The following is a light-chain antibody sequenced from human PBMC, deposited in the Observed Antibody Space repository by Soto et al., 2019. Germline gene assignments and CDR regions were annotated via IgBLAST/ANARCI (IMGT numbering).Light chain of an antibody. CDR3: SSYTSSSTYVV. CDR1: SSDVGGYNY. J-gene: IGLJ2*01. V-gene: IGLV2-14*01. Sequence: QSVMTQPASVSGSPGRSITMSCTGTSSDVGGYNYVSWYQQHPGKAPKLMIYDVSNRPSGVSNRFSGSKSGNTASLTISGLQAEDEADYYCSSYTSSSTYVVFGGGTKLTVL. CDR2: DVS.